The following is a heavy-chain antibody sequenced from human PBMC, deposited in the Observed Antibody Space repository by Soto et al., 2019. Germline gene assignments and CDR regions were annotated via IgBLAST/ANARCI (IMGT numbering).Heavy chain of an antibody. CDR1: GFSLSTSGVG. CDR3: AHGRSEGYDILTGYSRYNWFDP. CDR2: IYWDDDK. Sequence: SGPTLVNPTQTLTLTCTFSGFSLSTSGVGVGWIRQPPGKALEWLALIYWDDDKRYSPSLKSRLTITKDTSKNQVVLTMTNMDPVDTATYYCAHGRSEGYDILTGYSRYNWFDPWGQGTLVTVSS. V-gene: IGHV2-5*02. D-gene: IGHD3-9*01. J-gene: IGHJ5*02.